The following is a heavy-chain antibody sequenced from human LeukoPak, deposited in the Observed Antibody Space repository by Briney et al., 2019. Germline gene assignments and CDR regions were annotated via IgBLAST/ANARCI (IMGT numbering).Heavy chain of an antibody. J-gene: IGHJ4*02. V-gene: IGHV4-31*03. CDR1: GGSISSGGYY. CDR3: ASWPAIWFGEFNDY. Sequence: KPSETLPLTCTVSGGSISSGGYYWSWIRQHPGKGLEWIGYIYYSGSTYYNPSLKSRVTISVDTSKNQFSLKLSSVTAADTAVYYCASWPAIWFGEFNDYWGQGTLVTVSS. CDR2: IYYSGST. D-gene: IGHD3-10*01.